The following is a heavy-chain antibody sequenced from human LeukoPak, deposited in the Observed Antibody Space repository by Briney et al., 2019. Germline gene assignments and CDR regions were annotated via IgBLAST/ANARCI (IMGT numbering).Heavy chain of an antibody. CDR3: ARTLIAVPTNYYYYGMDV. J-gene: IGHJ6*02. V-gene: IGHV1-69*01. CDR2: IIPIFGTA. CDR1: GGTFSSYA. Sequence: SVNVSCKASGGTFSSYAISWVRQAPGQGLEWMGGIIPIFGTANYAQKFQGRVTITADESTSTAYMELSSLRSEDTAVYYCARTLIAVPTNYYYYGMDVWGQGTTVTVSS. D-gene: IGHD6-19*01.